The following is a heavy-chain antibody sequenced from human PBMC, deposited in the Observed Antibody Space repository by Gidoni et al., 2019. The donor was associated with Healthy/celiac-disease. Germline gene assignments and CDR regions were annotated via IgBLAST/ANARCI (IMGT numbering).Heavy chain of an antibody. D-gene: IGHD3-16*01. CDR3: ARDLSMILRAGMDV. V-gene: IGHV3-21*01. Sequence: YGMNWVRQAPGTGLEWVSSISGSRSYIYYADSVKGRFTIYRVNAKTSLYLQMNRLIAEDTAVYYCARDLSMILRAGMDVWGQGPTVTVSS. CDR2: ISGSRSYI. J-gene: IGHJ6*02. CDR1: YG.